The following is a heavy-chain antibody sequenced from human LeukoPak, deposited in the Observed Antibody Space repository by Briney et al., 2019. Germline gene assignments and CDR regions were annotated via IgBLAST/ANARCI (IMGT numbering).Heavy chain of an antibody. J-gene: IGHJ4*02. D-gene: IGHD5-12*01. Sequence: GGSLRLSCAASGFTFSSYSMSWVRQAPGKGLEWVSYISSTIYYADSVKGRFTTYRDNAKNSVHLQLNSLRDEDTAVYYCARCGYGGYEFDYWGQGTLVTVSS. CDR1: GFTFSSYS. V-gene: IGHV3-48*02. CDR3: ARCGYGGYEFDY. CDR2: ISSTI.